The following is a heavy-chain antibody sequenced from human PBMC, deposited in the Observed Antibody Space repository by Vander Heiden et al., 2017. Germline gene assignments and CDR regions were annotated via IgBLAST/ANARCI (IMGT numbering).Heavy chain of an antibody. Sequence: EVQLVESGGGLVKPGGSLRLSCAASGFTFSSYSMSWVRQAPGKGLEWVSSISSSSSYIYYADSVKGRFTISRDNAKNSLYLQMNSLRAEDTAVYYCARDLGGGHVVLTSFGYWGQGTLVTVSS. CDR2: ISSSSSYI. V-gene: IGHV3-21*01. CDR3: ARDLGGGHVVLTSFGY. D-gene: IGHD3-10*01. J-gene: IGHJ4*02. CDR1: GFTFSSYS.